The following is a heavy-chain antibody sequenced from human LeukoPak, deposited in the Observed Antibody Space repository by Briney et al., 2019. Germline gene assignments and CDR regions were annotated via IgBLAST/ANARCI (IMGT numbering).Heavy chain of an antibody. CDR1: GGSINNYY. D-gene: IGHD1-1*01. CDR3: AKSDWMRWFDP. V-gene: IGHV4-59*08. Sequence: PSETLSLTYTVSGGSINNYYWSWIRQTPGKGLEWIGHIYYSGSTNYNPSLKSRVTISVDTSKNEFSLKLSYVTAADTAVYYCAKSDWMRWFDPWGLGTLVTVSS. CDR2: IYYSGST. J-gene: IGHJ5*02.